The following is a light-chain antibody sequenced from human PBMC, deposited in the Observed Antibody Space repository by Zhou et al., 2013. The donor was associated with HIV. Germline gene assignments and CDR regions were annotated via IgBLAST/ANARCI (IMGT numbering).Light chain of an antibody. CDR3: QQYGNSPVWT. CDR2: GAS. J-gene: IGKJ1*01. CDR1: QSVASAH. V-gene: IGKV3-20*01. Sequence: EIVLTQSPGTLSLSPGERATLSCWASQSVASAHLAWYQQKPGQTPRLLIYGASSRATGIPDRFSGSGSGTDFTLTINRLEPEDFAVYYCQQYGNSPVWTFGQGTKVEIK.